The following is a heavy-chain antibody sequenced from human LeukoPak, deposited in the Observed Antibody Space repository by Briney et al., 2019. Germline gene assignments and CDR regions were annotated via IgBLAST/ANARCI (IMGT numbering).Heavy chain of an antibody. J-gene: IGHJ4*02. D-gene: IGHD3-22*01. CDR2: INWNGGST. Sequence: GGSLRLSCAASGFTFDDYGMSWVRQAPGKGLEWVSGINWNGGSTGYADSVKGRFTISRDNAKNSLYLQMNSLRAEDTASYYCASSYYDSSGYYPINDYWGQGTLVTVSS. CDR1: GFTFDDYG. CDR3: ASSYYDSSGYYPINDY. V-gene: IGHV3-20*04.